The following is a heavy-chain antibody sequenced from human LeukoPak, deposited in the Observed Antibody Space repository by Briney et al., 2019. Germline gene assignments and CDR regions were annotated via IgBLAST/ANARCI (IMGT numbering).Heavy chain of an antibody. CDR2: IYPDGSNI. D-gene: IGHD2-2*03. CDR1: GYSFPTYW. Sequence: GESLKISCKGSGYSFPTYWLAWVRQMPGKGLEWMRIIYPDGSNIRYSPSFQGQVTISADKSISTAYLQWSSLKASDTAMYYCARPPSRGYSSSFEYWGQGTLVTVSS. J-gene: IGHJ4*02. CDR3: ARPPSRGYSSSFEY. V-gene: IGHV5-51*01.